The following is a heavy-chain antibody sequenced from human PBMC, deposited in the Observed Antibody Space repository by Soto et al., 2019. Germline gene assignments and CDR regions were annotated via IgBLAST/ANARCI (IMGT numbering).Heavy chain of an antibody. CDR2: ISAYNGDT. J-gene: IGHJ3*02. CDR1: GYTFTSYG. V-gene: IGHV1-18*04. D-gene: IGHD4-17*01. CDR3: AMDMTTVVTRGAFDI. Sequence: QVQLVQSGAEVKKPGASVKVSCKASGYTFTSYGISWVRQAPGQGLEWMGWISAYNGDTNYAQKLQGRVTMTTDTSTSTAYMELRSLRSDDTAVYYCAMDMTTVVTRGAFDIWGQGTMVTVSS.